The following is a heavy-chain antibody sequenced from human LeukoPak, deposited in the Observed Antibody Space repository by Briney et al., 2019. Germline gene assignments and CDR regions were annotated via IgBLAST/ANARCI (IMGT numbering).Heavy chain of an antibody. J-gene: IGHJ6*02. Sequence: ASVKVSCRASGGTFSSYAISWVRQAPGQGLEWMGGIIPIFGTANYAQKFQGRVTITADESTSTAYMELSSLSSEDTAVYYCARVFNGRYYYYGMDVWGQGTTVTVSS. CDR3: ARVFNGRYYYYGMDV. CDR2: IIPIFGTA. CDR1: GGTFSSYA. V-gene: IGHV1-69*13.